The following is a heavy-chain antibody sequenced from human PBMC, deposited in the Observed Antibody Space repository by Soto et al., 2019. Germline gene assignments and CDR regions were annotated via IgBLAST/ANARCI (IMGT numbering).Heavy chain of an antibody. D-gene: IGHD3-3*01. V-gene: IGHV1-18*04. CDR3: ANDDATRGVEIFDY. Sequence: ASVKVACKASGYTFTSYGISWVRQAPGQGLEWMGWISAYNGNTNYAQKLQGRVTMTTDTSTSTAYMELRSMRSDDTAVYYSANDDATRGVEIFDYWGQGTTVTVS. CDR1: GYTFTSYG. J-gene: IGHJ4*02. CDR2: ISAYNGNT.